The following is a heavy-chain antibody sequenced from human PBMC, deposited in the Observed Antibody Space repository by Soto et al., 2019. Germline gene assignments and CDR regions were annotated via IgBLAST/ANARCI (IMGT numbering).Heavy chain of an antibody. CDR2: IYYAGTT. J-gene: IGHJ5*02. CDR3: ARLGAYYPSLDP. CDR1: GGSFSPNY. D-gene: IGHD2-21*01. V-gene: IGHV4-59*08. Sequence: QVQLQESGPGLVKSSETLSLTCTVSGGSFSPNYWAWIRQPPGKGLEWIGYIYYAGTTSYNPSLKSRVSTPLETSKSQFSLRLTSVTASDTAVYYCARLGAYYPSLDPWGQGTVVTVSS.